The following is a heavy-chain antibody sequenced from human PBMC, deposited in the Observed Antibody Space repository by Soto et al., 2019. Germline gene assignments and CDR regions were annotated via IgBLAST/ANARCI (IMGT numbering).Heavy chain of an antibody. CDR3: AIDSPGNDYYDSSGYYFDY. CDR1: GDSISAYS. Sequence: SETLSLTCTVSGDSISAYSWSWVRHTPGKGLKWIGNIHYNENTKYRPTLKSQVTISVETSKNHFSLKLSSVTAADTAVYYCAIDSPGNDYYDSSGYYFDYWGQGTLVTVS. J-gene: IGHJ4*02. D-gene: IGHD3-22*01. V-gene: IGHV4-59*01. CDR2: IHYNENT.